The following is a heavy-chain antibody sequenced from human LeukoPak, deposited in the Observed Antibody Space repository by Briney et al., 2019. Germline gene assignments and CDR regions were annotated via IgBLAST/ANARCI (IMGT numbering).Heavy chain of an antibody. V-gene: IGHV4-4*02. CDR2: IYHSGST. Sequence: SRTLSLTCAVSGGSISSSNWWSWVRQPPGKGLEWIGQIYHSGSTNYNPSLKSRVTISVDKSKNQFSLKLRSVTAADTAVYYCARPLSLGYCSGGSCYGRGAWFDRWGQGTLVTVSS. CDR1: GGSISSSNW. J-gene: IGHJ5*02. CDR3: ARPLSLGYCSGGSCYGRGAWFDR. D-gene: IGHD2-15*01.